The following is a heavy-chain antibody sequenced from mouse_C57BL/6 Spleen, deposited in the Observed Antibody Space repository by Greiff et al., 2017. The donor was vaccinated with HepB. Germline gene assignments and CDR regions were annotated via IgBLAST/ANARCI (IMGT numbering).Heavy chain of an antibody. CDR1: GYTFTTYP. V-gene: IGHV1-47*01. CDR3: ARRYYYGSSSWYFDV. J-gene: IGHJ1*03. Sequence: QVQLKQSGAELVKPGASVKMSCKASGYTFTTYPIEWMKQNHGKSLEWIGNFHPYNDDTKYNEKFKCKATLTVEKSSSTVYLELIRLTSDDSAVYYCARRYYYGSSSWYFDVWGTGTTVTVSS. CDR2: FHPYNDDT. D-gene: IGHD1-1*01.